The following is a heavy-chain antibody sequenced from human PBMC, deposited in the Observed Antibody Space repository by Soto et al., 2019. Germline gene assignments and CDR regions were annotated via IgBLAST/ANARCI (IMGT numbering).Heavy chain of an antibody. J-gene: IGHJ6*02. CDR2: INAGNGNT. V-gene: IGHV1-3*01. CDR3: ARGVENIVVVLDVFGYYGMDV. CDR1: GYSFTSCV. D-gene: IGHD2-2*01. Sequence: ASVKVSCKASGYSFTSCVIYWVRQAPGQRLEWMGWINAGNGNTKSSQKFQARVTITSDTSASTAYMELSSLRSEDTAVYFCARGVENIVVVLDVFGYYGMDVWGQGTKVTVSS.